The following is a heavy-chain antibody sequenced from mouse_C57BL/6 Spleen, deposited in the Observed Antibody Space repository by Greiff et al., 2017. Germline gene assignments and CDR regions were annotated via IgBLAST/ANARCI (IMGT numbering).Heavy chain of an antibody. CDR1: GYTFTSYW. V-gene: IGHV1-61*01. D-gene: IGHD2-2*01. CDR2: IYPSDSET. CDR3: ARRGGYPYYYAMDD. J-gene: IGHJ4*01. Sequence: QVQLQQSGAELVRPGSSVKLSCKASGYTFTSYWMDWVKQRPGQGLEWIGNIYPSDSETHYNQKFKDKATLTVDKSSSTAYMQLSSLTSEDSAVYYCARRGGYPYYYAMDDWGQGTSVTVSS.